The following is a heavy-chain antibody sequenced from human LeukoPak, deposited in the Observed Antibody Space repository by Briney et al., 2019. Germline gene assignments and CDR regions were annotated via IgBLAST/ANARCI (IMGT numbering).Heavy chain of an antibody. CDR3: ARDGEYGTGSYYSGCFDY. CDR2: INPRSGKP. D-gene: IGHD3-10*01. V-gene: IGHV1-2*02. J-gene: IGHJ4*02. CDR1: EYSFTAFY. Sequence: APVKVSCRVFEYSFTAFYIHWVRQAPGQGLEWMGWINPRSGKPNYAYNFRARAPMTRTTPIGTPYMDRAALRSDAPPVYYGARDGEYGTGSYYSGCFDYWGQGILVTVSS.